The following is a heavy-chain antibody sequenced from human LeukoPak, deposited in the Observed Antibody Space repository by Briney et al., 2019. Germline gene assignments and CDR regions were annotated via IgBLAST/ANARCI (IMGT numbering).Heavy chain of an antibody. Sequence: GGSLRLPCAASGITFSSYAITWVRQAPGKGLEWVSAISGSGGTTYYPDSVKGRFIISRDNSKNTVYLQINSLRAEDTAVYYCAKRAPYYFDNWGHGALVTVSS. J-gene: IGHJ4*01. CDR3: AKRAPYYFDN. CDR1: GITFSSYA. CDR2: ISGSGGTT. V-gene: IGHV3-23*01.